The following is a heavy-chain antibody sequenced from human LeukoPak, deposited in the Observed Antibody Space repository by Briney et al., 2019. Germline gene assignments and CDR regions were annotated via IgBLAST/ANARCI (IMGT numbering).Heavy chain of an antibody. CDR2: IIPIFGTA. CDR1: GGTFSSYA. CDR3: ARAPVGGYCSSTSCVDYFDY. D-gene: IGHD2-2*01. J-gene: IGHJ4*02. V-gene: IGHV1-69*01. Sequence: GASVKISCKASGGTFSSYAISWVRQAPGQGLEWMGGIIPIFGTANYAQKFQGRVTITADESTSTAYMELSSLRCEDTAVYYCARAPVGGYCSSTSCVDYFDYWGQGTLVTISS.